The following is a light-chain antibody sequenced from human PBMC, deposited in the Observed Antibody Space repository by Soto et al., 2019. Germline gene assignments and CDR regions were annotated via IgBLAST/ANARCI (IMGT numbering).Light chain of an antibody. CDR2: DVS. CDR3: CSYAGSFVV. CDR1: SSDVGGYNY. V-gene: IGLV2-11*01. Sequence: QSALTQPRSVSGSPGQSVTISCTGTSSDVGGYNYVSWYQQHPGKAPKLMIYDVSKRPSGVPDRFSGSKSGNTASLTISGLQAEDEADYYCCSYAGSFVVFVGGTKLTVL. J-gene: IGLJ2*01.